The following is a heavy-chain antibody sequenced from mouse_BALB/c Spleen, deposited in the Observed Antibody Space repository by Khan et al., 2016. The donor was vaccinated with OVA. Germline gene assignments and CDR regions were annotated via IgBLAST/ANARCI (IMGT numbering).Heavy chain of an antibody. Sequence: QVQLQQSGAELARPGASVRLSCKASGYTFTDYYINWMKQRTGQGLEWIGHIYPGNDNTYYNENFTGKATLTADKSSSTAFMHLSSLTSEDSAVYFVSRSGLGSFAFWGQGTLVTVS. CDR3: SRSGLGSFAF. CDR1: GYTFTDYY. CDR2: IYPGNDNT. D-gene: IGHD3-1*01. J-gene: IGHJ3*01. V-gene: IGHV1-77*01.